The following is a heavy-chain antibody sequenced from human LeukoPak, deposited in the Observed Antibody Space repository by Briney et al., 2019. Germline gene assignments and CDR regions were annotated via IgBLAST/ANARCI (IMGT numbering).Heavy chain of an antibody. J-gene: IGHJ4*02. D-gene: IGHD6-13*01. V-gene: IGHV4-39*07. CDR2: IYYSGST. Sequence: SETLSLTCTVSGGSISSSSYYWGWIRQPPGKGLEWIGSIYYSGSTYYNPSLKSRVTISVDTSKNQFSLKLSSVTAADTAVYYCARVTGYVMEDYFDYWGQGTLVTVSS. CDR3: ARVTGYVMEDYFDY. CDR1: GGSISSSSYY.